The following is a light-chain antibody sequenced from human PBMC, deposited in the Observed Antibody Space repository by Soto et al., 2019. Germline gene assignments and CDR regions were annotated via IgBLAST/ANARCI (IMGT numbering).Light chain of an antibody. J-gene: IGKJ4*01. V-gene: IGKV3-20*01. Sequence: EIVLTQSPGTLSLSPGERATLSCRASQSVSSSYLAWYQQKPGQAPRLLIHGASSRATGIPDRFSGSGSGKDFTLTISRLEPEDFAVYYCQQYGSSPTFGGGTKVDI. CDR3: QQYGSSPT. CDR2: GAS. CDR1: QSVSSSY.